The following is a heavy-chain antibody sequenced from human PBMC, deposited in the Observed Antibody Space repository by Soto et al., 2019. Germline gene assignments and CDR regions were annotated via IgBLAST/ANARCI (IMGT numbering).Heavy chain of an antibody. D-gene: IGHD2-2*01. CDR2: IYYSGST. CDR3: ASIDLGYCSSTSCYSFPSYYGMDV. J-gene: IGHJ6*02. CDR1: GGSISSSSYY. Sequence: SETLSLTCTVSGGSISSSSYYWGWIRQPPGKGLEWIGSIYYSGSTYYNPSHKSRVTISVDTSKNQFSLKLSSVTAGDTAVYYCASIDLGYCSSTSCYSFPSYYGMDVWGQGTTVTVSS. V-gene: IGHV4-39*01.